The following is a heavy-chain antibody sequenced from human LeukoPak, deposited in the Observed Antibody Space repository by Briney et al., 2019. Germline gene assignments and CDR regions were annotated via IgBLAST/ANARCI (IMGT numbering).Heavy chain of an antibody. D-gene: IGHD4-23*01. CDR2: ISYDGSNK. J-gene: IGHJ3*02. CDR1: GFTFSSYG. Sequence: PGGSLRLSCAASGFTFSSYGMHWVRQAPGKVLEWVAVISYDGSNKYYADSVKGRFTISRDNSKNTLYLQMNSLRAEDTAVYYCAKDGSYGGNFLGDDAFDIWGQGTMVTVSS. CDR3: AKDGSYGGNFLGDDAFDI. V-gene: IGHV3-30*18.